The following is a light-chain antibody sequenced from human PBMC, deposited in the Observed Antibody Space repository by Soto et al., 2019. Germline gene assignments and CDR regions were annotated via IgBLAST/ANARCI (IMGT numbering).Light chain of an antibody. J-gene: IGLJ1*01. CDR3: SSYTSSSSWV. CDR2: EVS. CDR1: SSDVGGYNY. Sequence: QSALTQTASVSGSPGQSITISCTGTSSDVGGYNYVSWYQQHPGKAPKLMIYEVSNRPSGVSNRFSGSKSGNTASLTISGLQAEDEADYYCSSYTSSSSWVFGTGTKVTVL. V-gene: IGLV2-14*01.